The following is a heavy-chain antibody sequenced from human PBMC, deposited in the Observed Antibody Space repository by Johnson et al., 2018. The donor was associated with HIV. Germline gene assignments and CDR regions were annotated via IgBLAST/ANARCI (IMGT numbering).Heavy chain of an antibody. Sequence: VQLVESGGGLIQPGGSLRLSCAGSGFTVSSNYMSWVRQAPGKGPEWVSVIYRGGNTYYADSVKGRFTISRDNSKNTLYLQMNSLRAEDTAVYYCASDNGGTKDAFDMLGQGTMVTVSS. J-gene: IGHJ3*02. CDR1: GFTVSSNY. V-gene: IGHV3-53*01. CDR3: ASDNGGTKDAFDM. CDR2: IYRGGNT. D-gene: IGHD3-10*01.